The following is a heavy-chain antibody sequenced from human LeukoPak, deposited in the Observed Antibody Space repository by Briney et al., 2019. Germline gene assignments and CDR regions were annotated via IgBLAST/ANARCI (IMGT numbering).Heavy chain of an antibody. CDR2: MNPNSGYA. D-gene: IGHD1-26*01. CDR1: GYIFTSFD. J-gene: IGHJ6*03. CDR3: ARGPSGATSYYMDV. Sequence: ASVKVSCKASGYIFTSFDINWVRQATAQGLEWLGWMNPNSGYAENAQKFRGRLTITRDTSINTAYMELGSLTSDDTAVYYCARGPSGATSYYMDVWAKGTTVTVSS. V-gene: IGHV1-8*01.